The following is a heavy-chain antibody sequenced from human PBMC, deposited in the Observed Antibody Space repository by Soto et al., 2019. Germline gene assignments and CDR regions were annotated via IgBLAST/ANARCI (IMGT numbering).Heavy chain of an antibody. CDR2: IYYSGST. V-gene: IGHV4-59*08. D-gene: IGHD1-26*01. J-gene: IGHJ4*02. CDR1: GGSISSYY. CDR3: ARLGGSYFDY. Sequence: SETLSLTCTVSGGSISSYYWSWIRQPPGKGLEWIGYIYYSGSTNYNPSLKSRVTISVDTSKNQFSLKLSSVTAADTAMYYCARLGGSYFDYWGQGTLVTVSS.